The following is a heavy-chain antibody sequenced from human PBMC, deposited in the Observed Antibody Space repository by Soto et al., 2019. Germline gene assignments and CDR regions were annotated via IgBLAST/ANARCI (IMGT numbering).Heavy chain of an antibody. J-gene: IGHJ4*02. V-gene: IGHV3-15*07. CDR2: IKSKTDGGTT. CDR3: TTDVLSYDSSGYYSLVGY. Sequence: PGGSLRLSCAASGFTFSNAWMNWVRQAPGKGLEWVGRIKSKTDGGTTDYAAPVKGRFTISRDDSKNTLYLQMNSLKTEDTAVYYCTTDVLSYDSSGYYSLVGYWGQRSLVTVSS. D-gene: IGHD3-22*01. CDR1: GFTFSNAW.